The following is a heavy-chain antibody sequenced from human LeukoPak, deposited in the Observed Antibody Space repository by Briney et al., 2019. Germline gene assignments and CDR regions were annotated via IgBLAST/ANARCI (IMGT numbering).Heavy chain of an antibody. CDR1: GFTFSSYE. CDR3: TTDIVGVFDY. CDR2: ISGSGSSV. Sequence: GGSLRLSCAASGFTFSSYEMSWVRQAPGEGLEWVSYISGSGSSVKYADSVKGRFTISRDNAKNSLYLQMNSLKTEDTAVYYCTTDIVGVFDYWGQGTLVTVSS. V-gene: IGHV3-48*03. J-gene: IGHJ4*02. D-gene: IGHD1-26*01.